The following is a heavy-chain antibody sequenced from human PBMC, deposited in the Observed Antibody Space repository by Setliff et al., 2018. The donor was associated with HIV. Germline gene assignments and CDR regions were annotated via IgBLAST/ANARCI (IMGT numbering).Heavy chain of an antibody. V-gene: IGHV1-69*06. CDR1: GGTFENYA. Sequence: SVKVSCQASGGTFENYAISWVRQAPGQGLEWMGKIIPIFDTTIYAEKFQGRITISADKSTATAYLELNSLRSEDSAIYYCARLIPSAYFGPRQDAFDVWGQGARV. J-gene: IGHJ3*01. D-gene: IGHD2-21*01. CDR3: ARLIPSAYFGPRQDAFDV. CDR2: IIPIFDTT.